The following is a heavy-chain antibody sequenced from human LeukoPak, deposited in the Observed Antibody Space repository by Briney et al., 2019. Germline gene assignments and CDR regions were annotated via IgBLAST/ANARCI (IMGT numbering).Heavy chain of an antibody. CDR2: ISGSGGST. CDR1: GSTFSSYA. D-gene: IGHD3-10*01. V-gene: IGHV3-23*01. Sequence: GGSLRLSCAASGSTFSSYAMSWVRQAPGKGLEWVSAISGSGGSTHYADSVKGRFTISRDNSKNTLYLQMNSLRAEDTAVYYCAKELSGPHFGRFDYWGQGTLVTVSS. J-gene: IGHJ4*02. CDR3: AKELSGPHFGRFDY.